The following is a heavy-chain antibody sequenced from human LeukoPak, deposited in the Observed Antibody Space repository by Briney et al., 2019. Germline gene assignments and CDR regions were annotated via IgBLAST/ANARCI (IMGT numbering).Heavy chain of an antibody. CDR2: ISGSGSST. D-gene: IGHD6-13*01. Sequence: GGSLRLSCAASGFTFSTYAMSWVRQAPGKGLEWVSAISGSGSSTYADSEKGRFTISRDNSKNTLYVQMNSLRAEDTAVYYCEKDSRARYSSSWYWGNNWFDPWGQGTLVTVSS. CDR3: EKDSRARYSSSWYWGNNWFDP. CDR1: GFTFSTYA. J-gene: IGHJ5*02. V-gene: IGHV3-23*01.